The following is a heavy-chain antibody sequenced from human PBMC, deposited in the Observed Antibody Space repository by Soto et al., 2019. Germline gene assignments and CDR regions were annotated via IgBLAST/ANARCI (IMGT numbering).Heavy chain of an antibody. J-gene: IGHJ5*02. D-gene: IGHD6-6*01. CDR1: GGSISSSSYY. Sequence: SETLSLTCTVSGGSISSSSYYWGWIRQPPGKGLEWIGNIYYSGRTYYNPSLKGRVTISIDTSRNQFSLNLSSVTAADTAVYYCVSVLSGSPSWFDHWGRGTLVTVSS. CDR2: IYYSGRT. V-gene: IGHV4-39*01. CDR3: VSVLSGSPSWFDH.